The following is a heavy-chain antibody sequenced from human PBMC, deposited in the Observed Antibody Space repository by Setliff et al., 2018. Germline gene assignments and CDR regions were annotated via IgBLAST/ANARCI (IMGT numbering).Heavy chain of an antibody. CDR1: GASVSGNSYY. J-gene: IGHJ4*02. Sequence: PSETLSLTCTVSGASVSGNSYYWGWIRQPPGKGLEWIGSMYYGGGGSTYYNASLKSRVTISVDTSKNQFSLKLSSVTAADTAVYYCARCSRGGNDLNYWGQGTLVTVSS. CDR2: MYYGGGGST. V-gene: IGHV4-39*07. CDR3: ARCSRGGNDLNY. D-gene: IGHD2-15*01.